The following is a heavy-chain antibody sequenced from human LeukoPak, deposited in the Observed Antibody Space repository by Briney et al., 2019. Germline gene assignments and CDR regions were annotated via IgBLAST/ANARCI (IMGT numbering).Heavy chain of an antibody. Sequence: GGSLRLSCAASGFTFDDYGMSWVRQAPGKGLEWVSAISGSGGSTYYADSVKGRFTISRDNSKNTLYLQMNSLRAEDTAVYYCASNLEMATTPPDYWGQGTLVTVSS. J-gene: IGHJ4*02. V-gene: IGHV3-23*01. CDR1: GFTFDDYG. CDR2: ISGSGGST. CDR3: ASNLEMATTPPDY. D-gene: IGHD5-24*01.